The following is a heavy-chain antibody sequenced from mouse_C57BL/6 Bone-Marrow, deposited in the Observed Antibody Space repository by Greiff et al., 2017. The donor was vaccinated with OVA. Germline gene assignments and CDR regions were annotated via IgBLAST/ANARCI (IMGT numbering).Heavy chain of an antibody. CDR1: GYTFTNYW. J-gene: IGHJ4*01. CDR3: AYGNAMDY. Sequence: VQLQQSGAELVRPGTSVKMSCKASGYTFTNYWIGWAKQRPGHGLEWIGDIYPGGGYTNYNEKFKGKATLTADKSSSTAYMQFSSLTSEDAAIYYCAYGNAMDYWGQGTSVTVSS. CDR2: IYPGGGYT. V-gene: IGHV1-63*01. D-gene: IGHD1-1*01.